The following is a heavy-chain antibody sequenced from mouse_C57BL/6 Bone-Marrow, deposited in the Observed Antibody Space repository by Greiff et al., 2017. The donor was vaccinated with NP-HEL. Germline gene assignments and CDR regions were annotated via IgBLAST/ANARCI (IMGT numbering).Heavy chain of an antibody. V-gene: IGHV1-61*01. CDR1: GYTFTSYW. CDR3: ARSHFSPYAMDY. J-gene: IGHJ4*01. CDR2: IYPSDSET. Sequence: QVQLQQPGAELVRPGSSVKLSCKASGYTFTSYWMDWVKQRPGQGLEWIGNIYPSDSETHYNQKFKDKATLTVDKSSSTAYMQLSSLTSEDSAVYYCARSHFSPYAMDYWGQGTSVTVSS. D-gene: IGHD1-2*01.